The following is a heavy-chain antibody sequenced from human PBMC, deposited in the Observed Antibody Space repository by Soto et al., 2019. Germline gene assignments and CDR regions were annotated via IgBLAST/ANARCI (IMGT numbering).Heavy chain of an antibody. CDR2: IIPILGIA. D-gene: IGHD2-15*01. V-gene: IGHV1-69*02. CDR3: ALGYCSGGSCYSYYYYGMDV. Sequence: QVQLVQSGAEVKKPGSSVKVSCKASGGTFSSYTISWVRQAPGQGLEWMGRIIPILGIANYAQKFQGRVTITADKSTSTAYMELSSLRSEDTAVYYCALGYCSGGSCYSYYYYGMDVWGQGTTVTVSS. CDR1: GGTFSSYT. J-gene: IGHJ6*02.